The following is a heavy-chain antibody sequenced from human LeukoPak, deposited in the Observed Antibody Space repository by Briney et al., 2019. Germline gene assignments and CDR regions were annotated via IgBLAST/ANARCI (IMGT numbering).Heavy chain of an antibody. CDR3: ARLANRYFDL. D-gene: IGHD2/OR15-2a*01. J-gene: IGHJ2*01. CDR2: IKQDGSEK. V-gene: IGHV3-7*01. CDR1: GFTFSSYA. Sequence: GRSLRLSCAASGFTFSSYAMHWVRQAPGKGLELVANIKQDGSEKYYVDSVRGRFTISRDNAKKSLYLQMNSLRADDTAVYYCARLANRYFDLWGRGTLVTVSS.